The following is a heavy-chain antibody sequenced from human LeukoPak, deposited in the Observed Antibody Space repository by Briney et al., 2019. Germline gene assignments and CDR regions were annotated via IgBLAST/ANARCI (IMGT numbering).Heavy chain of an antibody. Sequence: PGGSLTLSCAASGFTFSSYSMNWVRQAPGKGLEWVSSISSSSYIYYADSVKGRFTISRDNAKNSLYLQMNSLRAEDTAVYYCARDILRLEFDYWGQGTLVTVSS. CDR2: ISSSSYI. J-gene: IGHJ4*02. CDR1: GFTFSSYS. V-gene: IGHV3-21*01. CDR3: ARDILRLEFDY. D-gene: IGHD3-9*01.